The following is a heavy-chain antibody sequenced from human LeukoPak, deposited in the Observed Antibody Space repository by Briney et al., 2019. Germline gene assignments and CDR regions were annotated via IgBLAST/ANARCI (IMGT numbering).Heavy chain of an antibody. CDR1: GFTFTNYL. V-gene: IGHV1-46*03. CDR3: ARHGSGRYYPAEGRVDY. D-gene: IGHD3-10*01. J-gene: IGHJ4*02. CDR2: IAPSVDTT. Sequence: ASVKVSCKSFGFTFTNYLLHWVRQAPGQGLEWVGRIAPSVDTTNYAQKFRGRVTMTRDTSTSTVYMELSSLRSDDTAVYYCARHGSGRYYPAEGRVDYWGQGTLVTVSS.